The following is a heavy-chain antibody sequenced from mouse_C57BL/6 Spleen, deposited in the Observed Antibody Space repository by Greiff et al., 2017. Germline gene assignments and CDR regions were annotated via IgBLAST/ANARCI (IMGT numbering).Heavy chain of an antibody. CDR2: IYWDDDK. CDR1: GSSLSTSGMG. D-gene: IGHD2-3*01. Sequence: VTLQVSGPGILQSSQTLSLTCSFSGSSLSTSGMGVSWIRQPSGKGLEWLAHIYWDDDKRYNPSLKSRLTISKDTSRHQVFLTITSVDTAETATFYCAGTSYDDYFDYWGQGTTLTVSS. J-gene: IGHJ2*01. V-gene: IGHV8-12*01. CDR3: AGTSYDDYFDY.